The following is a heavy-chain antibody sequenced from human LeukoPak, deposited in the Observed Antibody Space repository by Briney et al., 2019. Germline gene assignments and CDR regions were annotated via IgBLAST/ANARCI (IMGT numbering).Heavy chain of an antibody. CDR3: ARDAKHFDWEYNFDY. V-gene: IGHV4-59*01. CDR1: GGSISSYF. J-gene: IGHJ4*02. CDR2: IYYSGSN. D-gene: IGHD3-9*01. Sequence: SETLSLTCTVSGGSISSYFRSWIRPPPGKGLEWIGYIYYSGSNNCNPSLQSRVTISVDTSKNQFSLKLSSVTAADTAVYYCARDAKHFDWEYNFDYWGQGTLVTVSS.